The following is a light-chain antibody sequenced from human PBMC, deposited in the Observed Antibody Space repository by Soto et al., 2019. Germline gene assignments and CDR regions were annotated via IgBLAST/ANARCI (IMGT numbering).Light chain of an antibody. V-gene: IGKV3-15*01. J-gene: IGKJ4*01. CDR3: QQSYKTPLT. Sequence: ERVMTQSPATLSVSPGERVTLSCRASQSVSSNLAWYQQKPGQAPRLLIYSAFFRATGIPARFSGSGSGTEFTLTISSLQSEDFATYYCQQSYKTPLTFGGGTKVEI. CDR2: SAF. CDR1: QSVSSN.